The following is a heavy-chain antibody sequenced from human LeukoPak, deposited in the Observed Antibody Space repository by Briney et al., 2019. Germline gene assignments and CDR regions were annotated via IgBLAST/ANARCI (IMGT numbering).Heavy chain of an antibody. D-gene: IGHD5-12*01. CDR1: GFTFSSYA. CDR3: AKDNAEHDYDAFDI. CDR2: ISGRGGST. V-gene: IGHV3-23*01. Sequence: GGSLRLSCAASGFTFSSYAMSWVRQAPGKGLEWVSDISGRGGSTYYADSVKGRFTTSGDNSKNTLYLQMNTLRAEDTAVYYCAKDNAEHDYDAFDIWGQGTMVTVSS. J-gene: IGHJ3*02.